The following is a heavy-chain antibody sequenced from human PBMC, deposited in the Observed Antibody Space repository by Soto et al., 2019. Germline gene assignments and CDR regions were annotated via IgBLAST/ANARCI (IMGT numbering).Heavy chain of an antibody. J-gene: IGHJ4*02. V-gene: IGHV4-34*01. CDR2: INQSGST. Sequence: QVQLQQWGAGLLKPSETLSLTCAVYGRSFSGYYWCWIRQTPVKGLEWIGEINQSGSTNYNPSLKGRVTISVDTSKNQCSQKVSSVTAVGTAVYYCSRGGTKYYYGWGQDYWGQGPLVTVSS. D-gene: IGHD3-10*01. CDR3: SRGGTKYYYGWGQDY. CDR1: GRSFSGYY.